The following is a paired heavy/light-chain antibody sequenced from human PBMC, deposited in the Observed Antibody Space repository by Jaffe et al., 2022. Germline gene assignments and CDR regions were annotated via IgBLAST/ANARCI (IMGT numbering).Heavy chain of an antibody. V-gene: IGHV1-2*06. CDR1: GYTFTGYY. J-gene: IGHJ6*03. CDR2: INPNSGGT. CDR3: AREYGDYINDFDAPNYYYYYMDV. D-gene: IGHD4-17*01. Sequence: QVQLVQSGAEVKKPGASVKVSCKASGYTFTGYYMHWVRQAPGQGLEWMGRINPNSGGTNYAQKFQGRVTMTRDTSISTAYMELSRLRSDDTAVYYCAREYGDYINDFDAPNYYYYYMDVWGKGTTVTVSS.
Light chain of an antibody. CDR2: GAS. CDR1: QSVSSSY. V-gene: IGKV3-20*01. Sequence: EIVLTQSPGTLSLSPGERATLSCRASQSVSSSYLAWYQQKPGQAPRLLIYGASSRATGIPDRFSGSGSGTDFTLTISRLEPEDFAVYYCQQYGSSPAFGQGTRLEIK. CDR3: QQYGSSPA. J-gene: IGKJ5*01.